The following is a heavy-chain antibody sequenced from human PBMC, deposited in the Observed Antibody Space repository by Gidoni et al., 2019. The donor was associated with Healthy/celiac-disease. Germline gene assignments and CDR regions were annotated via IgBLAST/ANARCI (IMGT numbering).Heavy chain of an antibody. CDR3: ARGLSIAAAGTTLHYYYGMDV. CDR1: GGSFSGYY. D-gene: IGHD6-13*01. CDR2: INHSGST. Sequence: QVQLQQWGAGLLKPSETLSLTCAVYGGSFSGYYWSWIRQPPGKGLEWIGEINHSGSTNYNPSLKSRVTISVDTSKNQFSLKLSSVTAADTAVYYCARGLSIAAAGTTLHYYYGMDVWGQGTTVTVSS. J-gene: IGHJ6*02. V-gene: IGHV4-34*01.